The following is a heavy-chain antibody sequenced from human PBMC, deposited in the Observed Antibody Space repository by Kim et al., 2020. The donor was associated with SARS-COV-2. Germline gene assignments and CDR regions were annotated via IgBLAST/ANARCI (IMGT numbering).Heavy chain of an antibody. D-gene: IGHD6-13*01. CDR3: ARQLLAAAGGFDP. J-gene: IGHJ5*02. Sequence: SETLSLTCTVSGGSISSSSYYWGWIRQPPGKGLEWIGSIYYSGSTYYNPSLKSRVTISVDTSKNQFSLKLSSVTAADTAVYYCARQLLAAAGGFDPWGQG. V-gene: IGHV4-39*01. CDR1: GGSISSSSYY. CDR2: IYYSGST.